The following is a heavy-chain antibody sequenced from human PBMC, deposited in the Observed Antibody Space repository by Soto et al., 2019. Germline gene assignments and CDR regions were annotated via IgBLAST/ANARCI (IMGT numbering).Heavy chain of an antibody. CDR2: IYWDDDK. CDR1: GFSLTTSGVG. J-gene: IGHJ4*02. D-gene: IGHD3-3*01. Sequence: QITLNESGPTVVRPTETLTLTCRFSGFSLTTSGVGVGWIRQSPGKAPEWLALIYWDDDKRYSASLKSRLTSTKDTSREQVVLTVSDLDPTDTATYYCAHRVLRTVFGLVTTTAIYFDFWGQGTPVAVSS. V-gene: IGHV2-5*02. CDR3: AHRVLRTVFGLVTTTAIYFDF.